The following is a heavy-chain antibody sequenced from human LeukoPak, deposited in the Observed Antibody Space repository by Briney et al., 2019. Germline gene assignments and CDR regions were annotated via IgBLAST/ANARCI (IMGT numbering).Heavy chain of an antibody. CDR3: ATSHDSAGND. CDR2: IRHDGNAK. D-gene: IGHD2-15*01. V-gene: IGHV3-7*01. J-gene: IGHJ4*02. Sequence: PGGSLRLSCAASGFTFSSYAMSWVRQAPGKGLERVANIRHDGNAKNYVPSVRGRFTISRDNAKNSLYLQMNSLTVEDTAVYYCATSHDSAGNDWGQGTLVTVSS. CDR1: GFTFSSYA.